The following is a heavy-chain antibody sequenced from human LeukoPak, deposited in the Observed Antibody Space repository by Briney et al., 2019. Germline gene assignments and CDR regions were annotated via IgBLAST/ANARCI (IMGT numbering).Heavy chain of an antibody. CDR2: INHSGST. CDR1: GGSFSGYY. Sequence: SETLSLTCAVYGGSFSGYYWSWIRQPPGKGLEWIGEINHSGSTNYNPSLKSRVTISVDTSKNQFSLKLNSVTAADTAVYYCARLAGYYFDYWGQGTLVTVSS. D-gene: IGHD6-25*01. CDR3: ARLAGYYFDY. V-gene: IGHV4-34*01. J-gene: IGHJ4*02.